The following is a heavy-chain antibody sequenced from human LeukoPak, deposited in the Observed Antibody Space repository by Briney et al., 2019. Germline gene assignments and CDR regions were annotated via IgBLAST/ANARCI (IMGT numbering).Heavy chain of an antibody. CDR1: GFTVSSNY. Sequence: GGSLRLSCTASGFTVSSNYMSWVRQAPGKGLEWVSVIYSGGSTYYADSVKGRFTISRDNSKNTLYLQMDSLRAEDTAVYYCARDHYYYCGMDVWGQGATVTVSS. J-gene: IGHJ6*02. CDR3: ARDHYYYCGMDV. V-gene: IGHV3-53*01. CDR2: IYSGGST.